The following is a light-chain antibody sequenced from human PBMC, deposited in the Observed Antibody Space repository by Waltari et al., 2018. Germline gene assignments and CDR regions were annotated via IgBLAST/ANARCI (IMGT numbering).Light chain of an antibody. CDR3: TSWDGGLNGWV. Sequence: QSVLTQPPSVSGTPGQRVTISCSGGSSNIGSNTVNWYQQFAGTVPRLFIYSNDQRPPGVPDRFSGSKSGTSASLAISGLQSEDEADYYCTSWDGGLNGWVFGGGTKLTVL. J-gene: IGLJ3*02. V-gene: IGLV1-44*01. CDR2: SND. CDR1: SSNIGSNT.